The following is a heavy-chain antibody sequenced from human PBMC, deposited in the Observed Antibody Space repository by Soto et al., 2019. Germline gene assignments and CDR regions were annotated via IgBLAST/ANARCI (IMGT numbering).Heavy chain of an antibody. CDR1: GYTFTNFA. CDR3: ARGRRGYTGHECGGAFDI. CDR2: IISMFGTP. J-gene: IGHJ3*02. Sequence: QVQLVQSGTEVKKPGTSVKVSCKAYGYTFTNFAIRWMRQAPGKGLEWMGGIISMFGTPNYAQTFQGTVTITADRSTSTTYRELRSLRSEDTAMYYCARGRRGYTGHECGGAFDIWGQGTMVTVSS. V-gene: IGHV1-69*06. D-gene: IGHD3-22*01.